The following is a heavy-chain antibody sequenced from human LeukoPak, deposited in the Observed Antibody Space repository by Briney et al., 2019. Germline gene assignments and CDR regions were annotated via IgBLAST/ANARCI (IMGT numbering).Heavy chain of an antibody. Sequence: PGGSLRLSCAASGFTFSSYGMHWVRQAPGKGLEWVAFIRYDGSNKYYSDSVKGRFTLSRDNSKNTLFPQIDRRRGEDTAVYYCAKDARDRLRFLEWSSFDHWGQGTLVTVSS. CDR2: IRYDGSNK. V-gene: IGHV3-30*02. D-gene: IGHD3-3*01. CDR1: GFTFSSYG. J-gene: IGHJ4*02. CDR3: AKDARDRLRFLEWSSFDH.